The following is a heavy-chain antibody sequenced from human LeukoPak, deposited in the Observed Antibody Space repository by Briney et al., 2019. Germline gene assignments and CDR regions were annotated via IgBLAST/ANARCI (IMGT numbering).Heavy chain of an antibody. Sequence: PGGSLRLSCAASGFTFSSHGMHWVRQAPGKGLEWVAVIWYDGSDKYYADSVKGRFTISRDNSKDTLYLQMTSLRADDTAVYYCARDRLLHYFDYWSQGALVTVS. D-gene: IGHD3-3*01. J-gene: IGHJ4*02. CDR3: ARDRLLHYFDY. CDR1: GFTFSSHG. CDR2: IWYDGSDK. V-gene: IGHV3-33*01.